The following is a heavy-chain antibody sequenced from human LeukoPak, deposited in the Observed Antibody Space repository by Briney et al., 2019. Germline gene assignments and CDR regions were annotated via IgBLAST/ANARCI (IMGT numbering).Heavy chain of an antibody. CDR2: IDPNSGGT. Sequence: ASVTVSCKASGYTFTGYYMHWVRQAPGQGLEWMGWIDPNSGGTNYAQKFQGRVTMTRDTSISTAYMELSRLISDDTAVYYCARDRGGSSSDFDFWGQGTLVTVSS. J-gene: IGHJ4*02. D-gene: IGHD6-6*01. CDR3: ARDRGGSSSDFDF. V-gene: IGHV1-2*02. CDR1: GYTFTGYY.